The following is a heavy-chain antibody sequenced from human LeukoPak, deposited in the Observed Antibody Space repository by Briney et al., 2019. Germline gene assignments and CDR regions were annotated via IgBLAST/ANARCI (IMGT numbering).Heavy chain of an antibody. CDR2: IYYSGST. V-gene: IGHV4-30-4*08. CDR3: ARYSMPKDAFDI. Sequence: SETLSLTCTVSGGSISSGDYYWSWIRQPPGKGLEWIGYIYYSGSTYYNPSLKSRVTISVDTSKNQFSLKLSSVTAADTAVYYCARYSMPKDAFDIWGQGTMVTVSS. CDR1: GGSISSGDYY. J-gene: IGHJ3*02. D-gene: IGHD2/OR15-2a*01.